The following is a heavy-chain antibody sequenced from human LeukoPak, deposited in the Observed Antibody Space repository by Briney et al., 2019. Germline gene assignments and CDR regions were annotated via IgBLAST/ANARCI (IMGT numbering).Heavy chain of an antibody. CDR3: ARYLFYGGSEAYYYYGMDV. CDR1: GFTFSSYA. J-gene: IGHJ6*02. V-gene: IGHV3-21*01. CDR2: ISSSSSYI. D-gene: IGHD4-23*01. Sequence: GGSLRLSCAASGFTFSSYAMSWVRQAPGKGLEWVSSISSSSSYIYYADSVKGRFTISRDNAKNSLYLQMNSLRAEDTAVYYCARYLFYGGSEAYYYYGMDVWGQGTTVTVSS.